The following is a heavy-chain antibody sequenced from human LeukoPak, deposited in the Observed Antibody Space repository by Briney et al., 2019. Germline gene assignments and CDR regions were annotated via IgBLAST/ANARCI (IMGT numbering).Heavy chain of an antibody. J-gene: IGHJ4*02. CDR2: TVYRSKWYN. Sequence: SQTLSLTCAMSGDSVSSNSAAWNGIRQSPSRGLEWLGRTVYRSKWYNDYAEAVKRRITINPDASKNQFSLQPNSVTPEDTAVYFCARDPLGWAAQSSGFDYWGQGTLVTVSS. CDR1: GDSVSSNSAA. V-gene: IGHV6-1*01. CDR3: ARDPLGWAAQSSGFDY. D-gene: IGHD3-10*01.